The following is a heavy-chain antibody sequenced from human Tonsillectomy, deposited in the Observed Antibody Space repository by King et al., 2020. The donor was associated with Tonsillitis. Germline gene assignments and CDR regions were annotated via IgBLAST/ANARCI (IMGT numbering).Heavy chain of an antibody. CDR3: ARDSASGYYDSSGYYYDY. CDR1: GFTFSSYS. J-gene: IGHJ4*02. V-gene: IGHV3-21*01. Sequence: VQLVESGGGLVKPGGSLRLSCAASGFTFSSYSMNWVRQAPGKGLEWVSSISSSSSYIYYADSVKGRFTIARVNAKNSLYLQRNSLRAEETAVYYCARDSASGYYDSSGYYYDYWGQGTLVTVSS. D-gene: IGHD3-22*01. CDR2: ISSSSSYI.